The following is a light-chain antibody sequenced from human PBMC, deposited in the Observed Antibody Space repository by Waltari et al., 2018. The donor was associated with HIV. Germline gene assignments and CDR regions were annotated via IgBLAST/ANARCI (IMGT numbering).Light chain of an antibody. CDR1: SSDVGGYNY. CDR3: SSYTSSSTLV. CDR2: EVS. J-gene: IGLJ1*01. Sequence: QSALPQPPSVSGSPGQSITLPCTGTSSDVGGYNYVSWYQQHPGKAPKLMIYEVSNRPSGVSNRFSGSKSGNTASLTISGLQAEDEADYYCSSYTSSSTLVFGTGTKVTVL. V-gene: IGLV2-14*01.